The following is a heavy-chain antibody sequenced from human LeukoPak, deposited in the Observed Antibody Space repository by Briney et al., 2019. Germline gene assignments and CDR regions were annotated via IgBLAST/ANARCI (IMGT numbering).Heavy chain of an antibody. J-gene: IGHJ4*02. V-gene: IGHV4-59*01. CDR2: VHSSGGT. CDR3: ARYRSSGLDY. CDR1: GGSITNYY. Sequence: SETLSLTCTVSGGSITNYYWSWIRQPPGKGLEWIGSVHSSGGTSHNPSLKSRVTFSVDSSKNQLSLKLSSVTVADTAVYYCARYRSSGLDYWAREPWSPSPQ. D-gene: IGHD6-19*01.